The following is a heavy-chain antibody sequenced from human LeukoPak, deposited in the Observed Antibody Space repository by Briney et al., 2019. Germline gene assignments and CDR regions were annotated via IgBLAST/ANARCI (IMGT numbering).Heavy chain of an antibody. Sequence: GGSLRLACAASGFTLSSYAMSWVRQARGKGLEWVSAISGSGGSTYYADSVKGRLTNSRDNSKNTLYLQMNSLRAEDTAVYYCAKVGSPSGWYGSFDYWGQGTLVTVSS. D-gene: IGHD6-19*01. V-gene: IGHV3-23*01. J-gene: IGHJ4*02. CDR3: AKVGSPSGWYGSFDY. CDR2: ISGSGGST. CDR1: GFTLSSYA.